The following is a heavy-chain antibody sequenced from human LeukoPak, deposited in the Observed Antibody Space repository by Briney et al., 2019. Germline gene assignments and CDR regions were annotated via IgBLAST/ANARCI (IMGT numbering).Heavy chain of an antibody. CDR2: MSPNSGDT. V-gene: IGHV1-8*01. CDR1: GYTFTSYD. Sequence: GASVKVSCKASGYTFTSYDFNWVRQATGQRPEWMGWMSPNSGDTGYAQKSQDRVTMTRNTSISTAYMELSSLRSDDTAVYYCARAVAGQYYFDYWGQGTLVTVSS. J-gene: IGHJ4*02. D-gene: IGHD6-19*01. CDR3: ARAVAGQYYFDY.